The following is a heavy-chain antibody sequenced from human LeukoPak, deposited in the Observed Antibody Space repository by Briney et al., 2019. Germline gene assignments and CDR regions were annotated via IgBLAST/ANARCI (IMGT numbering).Heavy chain of an antibody. V-gene: IGHV3-23*01. CDR3: ARTDYFDY. CDR1: GFTFSSYA. CDR2: ISGSGGST. J-gene: IGHJ4*02. Sequence: VGSLRLSCAASGFTFSSYAMSWVRHAPGEGLEWVSAISGSGGSTYYADSVKGRFTISRDNPKNTLYLQMNSLRAEDTAVYYCARTDYFDYWGQGTLVTVSS.